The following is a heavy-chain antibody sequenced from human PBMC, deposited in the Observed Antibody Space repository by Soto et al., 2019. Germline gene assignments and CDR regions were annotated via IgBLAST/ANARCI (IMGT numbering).Heavy chain of an antibody. CDR1: GFTFSSYG. Sequence: GGSRRLSCAASGFTFSSYGMHWVRQAPGKGLEWVAVISYDGSNKYYADSVKGRFTISRDNSKNTLYLQMNSLRAEDTAVYYCAKDLVRELTPGLCWGQGTLVTVSS. D-gene: IGHD1-26*01. CDR3: AKDLVRELTPGLC. V-gene: IGHV3-30*18. CDR2: ISYDGSNK. J-gene: IGHJ4*02.